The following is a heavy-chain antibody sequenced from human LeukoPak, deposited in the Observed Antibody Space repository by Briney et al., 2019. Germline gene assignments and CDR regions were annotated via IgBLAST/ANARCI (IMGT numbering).Heavy chain of an antibody. J-gene: IGHJ4*02. CDR1: GGSISSSSYY. CDR2: IYYSGST. CDR3: ASTYGSGSWIFDY. V-gene: IGHV4-39*01. D-gene: IGHD3-10*01. Sequence: SETLSLTCTVSGGSISSSSYYWGWIRQPPGKGLEWIGSIYYSGSTYYNPSLKSRVTISVDTSKNQFSLKLSSVTAADTAVYYCASTYGSGSWIFDYWGQGTLVTVSS.